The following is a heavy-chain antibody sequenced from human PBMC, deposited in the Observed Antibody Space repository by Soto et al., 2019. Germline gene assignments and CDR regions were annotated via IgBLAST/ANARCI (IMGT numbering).Heavy chain of an antibody. CDR2: INAGNGNT. V-gene: IGHV1-3*01. CDR1: GYTFTSYS. CDR3: ARDLRVYYYYGMDV. J-gene: IGHJ6*02. Sequence: DSVKVSCKASGYTFTSYSVHWVRQAPGQRLEWMGWINAGNGNTKYSQKFQGRVTITRDTSASTAYMELSSLRSEDTAVYYCARDLRVYYYYGMDVWGQGTTVTVSS.